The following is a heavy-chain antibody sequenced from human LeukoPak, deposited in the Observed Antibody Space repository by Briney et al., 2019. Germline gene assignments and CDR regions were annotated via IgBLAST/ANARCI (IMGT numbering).Heavy chain of an antibody. CDR3: AKSSSEWGCCDGSGSDVI. Sequence: GGSLRLSCAASGFTFSSYGMHWVRQAPGKGLEWVAVISYDGSNKYYADSVKGRFTISRDNSKNTLYLQMNSLRAEDTAVYYCAKSSSEWGCCDGSGSDVIWGQGTMVTVSS. J-gene: IGHJ3*02. D-gene: IGHD3-10*01. CDR1: GFTFSSYG. CDR2: ISYDGSNK. V-gene: IGHV3-30*18.